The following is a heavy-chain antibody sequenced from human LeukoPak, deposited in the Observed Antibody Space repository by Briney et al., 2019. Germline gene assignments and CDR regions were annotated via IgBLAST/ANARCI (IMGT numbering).Heavy chain of an antibody. CDR3: ARFYGDYYGYFDY. CDR2: ISGSGGST. V-gene: IGHV3-23*01. Sequence: QAGGSLRLSCAASGFTFSSYAMSWVRQAPGKGLEWVSAISGSGGSTYYADSVKGRFTISRDNAKNSLYLQMNSLRAEDTAVYYCARFYGDYYGYFDYWGQGTLVTVSP. CDR1: GFTFSSYA. D-gene: IGHD4-17*01. J-gene: IGHJ4*02.